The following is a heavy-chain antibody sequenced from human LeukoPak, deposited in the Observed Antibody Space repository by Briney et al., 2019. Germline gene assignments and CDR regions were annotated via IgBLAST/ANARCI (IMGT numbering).Heavy chain of an antibody. CDR3: ARVFYYYGSGSHYPNQTPTQSYYFDY. CDR1: GGSISSGGYY. V-gene: IGHV4-31*03. J-gene: IGHJ4*02. Sequence: SQTLSLTCTVSGGSISSGGYYWSWIRQHPGKGLEWIGYIYYSGSTYYNPSLKSRVTISVDTSKNQFSLKLSSVTAADTAVYYCARVFYYYGSGSHYPNQTPTQSYYFDYWGQGTLVTVSS. CDR2: IYYSGST. D-gene: IGHD3-10*01.